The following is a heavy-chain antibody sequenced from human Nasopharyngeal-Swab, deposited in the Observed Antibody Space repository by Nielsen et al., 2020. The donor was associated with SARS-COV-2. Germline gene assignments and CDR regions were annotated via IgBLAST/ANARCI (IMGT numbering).Heavy chain of an antibody. D-gene: IGHD7-27*01. J-gene: IGHJ4*02. Sequence: GESLKISCAASGFTFSSFGMHWVRQAPGKGLEWVAFIAHDASNEYYGDSVKGRFSISRDSSKNTLYLQMDSLRGEDTAVYYCARENWGIDYWGQGTLVTVSS. CDR3: ARENWGIDY. CDR1: GFTFSSFG. CDR2: IAHDASNE. V-gene: IGHV3-30*03.